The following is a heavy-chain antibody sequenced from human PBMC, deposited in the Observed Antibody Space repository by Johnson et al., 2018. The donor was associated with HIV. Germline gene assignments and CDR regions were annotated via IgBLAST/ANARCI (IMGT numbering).Heavy chain of an antibody. CDR2: VSYDGTNE. CDR3: ARGEGRIPHAFDI. CDR1: GFPFSGHN. D-gene: IGHD2-2*02. Sequence: VQLVESGGGTVKPRGSLRLSCAASGFPFSGHNMGWIRQAPGKGLEWVAFVSYDGTNEFYADSVKGRFTVSRDNSKNTLYLQMGSLRAEDMAVYYCARGEGRIPHAFDIWGQGTMVTVSS. J-gene: IGHJ3*02. V-gene: IGHV3-30*03.